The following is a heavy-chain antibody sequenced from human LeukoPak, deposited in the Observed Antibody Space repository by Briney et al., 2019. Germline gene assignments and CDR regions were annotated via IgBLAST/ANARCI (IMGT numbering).Heavy chain of an antibody. CDR2: ISDSGGST. V-gene: IGHV3-23*01. D-gene: IGHD6-19*01. Sequence: GGSLRLSCAASGFSFSTFAMNWVRQAPGKGLEWVSAISDSGGSTYYADSVKGRFTISRDNSKNTLYLQMNSLRAEDTAVYYCAKGGGWLYYFDYWGQGTLVTVSS. CDR1: GFSFSTFA. J-gene: IGHJ4*02. CDR3: AKGGGWLYYFDY.